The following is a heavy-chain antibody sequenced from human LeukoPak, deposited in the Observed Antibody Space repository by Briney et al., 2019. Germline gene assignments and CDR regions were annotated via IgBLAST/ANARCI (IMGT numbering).Heavy chain of an antibody. V-gene: IGHV3-23*01. Sequence: GGSLRLSCAASGFTFNNYGMSWVRQAPAKGLEWVSTINDNGLNTHYADSVKGRFTISRDDSKNTLHLQMNSLRADDTALYYCTKGDGGWYPIDYWGQGILVIVSS. CDR3: TKGDGGWYPIDY. CDR2: INDNGLNT. CDR1: GFTFNNYG. J-gene: IGHJ4*02. D-gene: IGHD6-19*01.